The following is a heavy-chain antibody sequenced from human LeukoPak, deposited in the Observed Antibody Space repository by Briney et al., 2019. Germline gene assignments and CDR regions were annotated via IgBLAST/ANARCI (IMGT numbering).Heavy chain of an antibody. V-gene: IGHV3-48*02. Sequence: GGSLRLSFTASGFTFSIYSINWVRQAPGKGLEWVSYISSTSSTIYYADSVKGRFTISRDNAKNSLYLQMSSLRDEDTAVYYCARGSSGYGGFDFWGQGTLVTVSS. J-gene: IGHJ4*02. CDR1: GFTFSIYS. CDR2: ISSTSSTI. D-gene: IGHD5-12*01. CDR3: ARGSSGYGGFDF.